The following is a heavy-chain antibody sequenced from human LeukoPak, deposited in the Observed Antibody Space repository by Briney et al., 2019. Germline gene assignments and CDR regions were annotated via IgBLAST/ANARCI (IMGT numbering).Heavy chain of an antibody. CDR2: IRYDGSNK. Sequence: GGSLRLSCAASGFTFTSYSIHWVRQAPGKGLEWVAFIRYDGSNKYYADSVKGRFTISRDNSKNMLYLQMNSLRAEDTAVYYCAKDRGDYYYSYDMDVWGKGTTVTVSS. V-gene: IGHV3-30*02. J-gene: IGHJ6*03. D-gene: IGHD3-10*01. CDR3: AKDRGDYYYSYDMDV. CDR1: GFTFTSYS.